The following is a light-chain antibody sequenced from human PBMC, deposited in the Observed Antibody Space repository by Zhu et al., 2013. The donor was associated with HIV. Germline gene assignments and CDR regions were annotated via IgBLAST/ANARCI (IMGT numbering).Light chain of an antibody. CDR3: QQYNDWPPWT. Sequence: ETVMTQSPATLSVSPGERATLSCWASQSVAVNLAWYQQKPGQAPRLLIYAASTRATGIPARFSGGGSGTEFTLTISSLQSEDFAVYYCQQYNDWPPWTFGQGTKVEIK. J-gene: IGKJ1*01. CDR1: QSVAVN. V-gene: IGKV3-15*01. CDR2: AAS.